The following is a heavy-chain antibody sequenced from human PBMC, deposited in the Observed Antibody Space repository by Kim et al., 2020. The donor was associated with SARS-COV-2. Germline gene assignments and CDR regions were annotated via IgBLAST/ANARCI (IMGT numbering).Heavy chain of an antibody. CDR3: ARDRYSSSWYWGGCFDC. V-gene: IGHV3-30*04. CDR1: GFTFSSYA. D-gene: IGHD6-13*01. Sequence: GGSLRLSCAASGFTFSSYAMHWVRQAPGKGLEWVAVISYDGSNKYYADSVKGRFTISRDNSKNTLYLQMNSLRAEDTAVYYCARDRYSSSWYWGGCFDCWGQGTLVTVSS. CDR2: ISYDGSNK. J-gene: IGHJ4*02.